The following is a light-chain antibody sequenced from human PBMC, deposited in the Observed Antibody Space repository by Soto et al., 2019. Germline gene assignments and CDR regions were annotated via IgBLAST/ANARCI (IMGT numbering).Light chain of an antibody. J-gene: IGLJ1*01. V-gene: IGLV2-14*01. CDR2: DVS. CDR1: SSEVGAYDY. Sequence: QSALTQPASVSGSLGQSITISCTGTSSEVGAYDYVSWYQQHPGKAPKLMIYDVSNRPSGVSNRFSGSKSGNTASLTISGLQAEDEADYYCSSYTTTSTLYVLGTGTKVTVL. CDR3: SSYTTTSTLYV.